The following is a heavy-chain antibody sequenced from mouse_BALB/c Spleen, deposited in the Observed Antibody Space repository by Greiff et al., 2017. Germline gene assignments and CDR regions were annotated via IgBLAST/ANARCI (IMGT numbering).Heavy chain of an antibody. J-gene: IGHJ2*01. CDR2: INPSSGYT. CDR3: ARTTAEGYYFDY. Sequence: QVQLKQSGAELARPGASVKMSCKASGYTFTSYTMHWVKQRPGQGLEWIGYINPSSGYTNYNQKFKDKATLTADKSSSTAYMQLSSLTSEDSAVYYCARTTAEGYYFDYWGQGTTLTVSS. V-gene: IGHV1-4*01. D-gene: IGHD1-2*01. CDR1: GYTFTSYT.